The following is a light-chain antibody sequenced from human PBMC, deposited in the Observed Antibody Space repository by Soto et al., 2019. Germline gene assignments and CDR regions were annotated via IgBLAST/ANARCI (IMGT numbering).Light chain of an antibody. CDR3: QQRGSNSPCT. V-gene: IGKV1-5*03. CDR2: KAS. CDR1: QSIGSW. Sequence: DIPMTQSPSTLSASVGDRVTITCRASQSIGSWLAWYQQKPGKAPKLLIYKASSLESGVPSRLRGSGSGTEFNLPISTLPPNVFASSYCQQRGSNSPCTFGQGTRVEIK. J-gene: IGKJ1*01.